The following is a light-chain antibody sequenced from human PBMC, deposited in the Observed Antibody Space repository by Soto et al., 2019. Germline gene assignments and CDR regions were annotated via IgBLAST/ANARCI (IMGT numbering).Light chain of an antibody. J-gene: IGKJ3*01. Sequence: DIQMTQSPSSLSASVGDRVTITCRASQSISGYLNWYQQKPGKAPKLLIYAASSLQSGVPSRFSGSGSGTDFTLTISSLQPEDFATYYCQQSYSTPLTCGAGTKVDIK. CDR3: QQSYSTPLT. V-gene: IGKV1-39*01. CDR2: AAS. CDR1: QSISGY.